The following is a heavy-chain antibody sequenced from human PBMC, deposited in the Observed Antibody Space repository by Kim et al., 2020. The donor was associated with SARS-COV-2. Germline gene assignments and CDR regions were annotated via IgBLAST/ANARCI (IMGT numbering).Heavy chain of an antibody. J-gene: IGHJ4*02. D-gene: IGHD1-26*01. Sequence: SETLSLTCTVSGGSISSSSYYWGWIRQPPGKGLEWIGSIYYSGSTYYNPSLKSRVTISVDTSKNQFSLKLSSVTAADTAVYYCATHLGGGSPLTWGQGTLVTVSS. V-gene: IGHV4-39*01. CDR1: GGSISSSSYY. CDR3: ATHLGGGSPLT. CDR2: IYYSGST.